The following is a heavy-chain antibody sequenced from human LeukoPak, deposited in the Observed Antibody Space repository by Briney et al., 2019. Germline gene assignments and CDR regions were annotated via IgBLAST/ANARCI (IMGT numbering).Heavy chain of an antibody. CDR2: INYSGST. Sequence: SETLSLTCAVYGGSFSGYYWSWIRQPPGKGLEWIGEINYSGSTNYNPSLKSRVTISVDTSKNQFSLKLSSVTAADTAVYYCARGEYYDSRHLDYWGQGTLVTVSS. D-gene: IGHD3-22*01. J-gene: IGHJ4*02. CDR1: GGSFSGYY. V-gene: IGHV4-34*01. CDR3: ARGEYYDSRHLDY.